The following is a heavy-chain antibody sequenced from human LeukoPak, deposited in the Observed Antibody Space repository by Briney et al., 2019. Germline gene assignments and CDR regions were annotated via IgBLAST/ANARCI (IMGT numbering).Heavy chain of an antibody. D-gene: IGHD3-22*01. CDR3: ARGANYYDSSGVFDY. CDR2: FIPIFGIA. Sequence: SVKVSCKASGGTFSSYAISWVRQAPGQELEWVGGFIPIFGIANYAQKFQGGLTITTDESTSTAYMDLSSLRSEDTAVYYCARGANYYDSSGVFDYWGQGTLVTVSS. CDR1: GGTFSSYA. J-gene: IGHJ4*02. V-gene: IGHV1-69*05.